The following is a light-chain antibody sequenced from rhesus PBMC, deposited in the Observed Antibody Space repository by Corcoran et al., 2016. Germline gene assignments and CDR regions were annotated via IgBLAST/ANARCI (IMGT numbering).Light chain of an antibody. CDR3: YQHSSGYS. V-gene: IGKV3-10*01. J-gene: IGKJ2*01. Sequence: QVILTQSPATLSLSPGERATLSCRASQSVSSYLAWYQQKPGQAPRLLIYGESSRATGIPDRLSGSGSGTDVTLTISSLEPEDVGVYHCYQHSSGYSFGQGTKVEIK. CDR1: QSVSSY. CDR2: GES.